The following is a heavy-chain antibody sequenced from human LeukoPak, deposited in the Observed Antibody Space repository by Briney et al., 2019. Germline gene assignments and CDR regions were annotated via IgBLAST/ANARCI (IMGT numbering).Heavy chain of an antibody. Sequence: GGSLRLSCAASGFKFRDAPMTWVRQAPGKGLEWVSLIASSGLNTYYPDSVRGRFTISRDNSKNTLSLQMNSLRVEDPAIYYCARDIELSTWGLGTLVTVSS. V-gene: IGHV3-23*01. CDR1: GFKFRDAP. J-gene: IGHJ3*01. CDR2: IASSGLNT. D-gene: IGHD5-12*01. CDR3: ARDIELST.